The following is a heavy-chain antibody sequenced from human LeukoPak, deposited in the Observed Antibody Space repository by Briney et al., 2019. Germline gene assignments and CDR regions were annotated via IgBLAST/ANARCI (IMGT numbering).Heavy chain of an antibody. V-gene: IGHV4-39*07. Sequence: SQTLSLTCTVSGGSISRGLYSWSWLRQPAGKGPEWIGSIYYSGNTYYNASLKSRVTISVDTSKNQFSLKLTSVTAADTAVYYCAREAYYFDYWGQGTLVAVSS. CDR1: GGSISRGLYS. CDR3: AREAYYFDY. CDR2: IYYSGNT. J-gene: IGHJ4*02.